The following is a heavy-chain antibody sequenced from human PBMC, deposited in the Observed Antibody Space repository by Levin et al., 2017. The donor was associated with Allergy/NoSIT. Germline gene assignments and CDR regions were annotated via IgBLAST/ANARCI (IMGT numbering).Heavy chain of an antibody. CDR2: IYHSGST. CDR1: GGSISSSNW. Sequence: PSETLSLTCAVSGGSISSSNWWSWVRQPPGKGLEWIGEIYHSGSTNYNPSLKSRVTMSVDKSKNQFSLKLSSVTAADTAVYYCARDTACSGCLYWGQGTLVTVSS. D-gene: IGHD6-19*01. V-gene: IGHV4-4*02. CDR3: ARDTACSGCLY. J-gene: IGHJ4*02.